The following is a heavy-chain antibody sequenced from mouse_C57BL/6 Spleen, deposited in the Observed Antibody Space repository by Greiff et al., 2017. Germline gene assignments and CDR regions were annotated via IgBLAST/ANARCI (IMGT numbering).Heavy chain of an antibody. CDR3: ARGHHYGSSLRAMDY. CDR2: MDPSDSYT. D-gene: IGHD1-1*01. V-gene: IGHV1-69*01. J-gene: IGHJ4*01. CDR1: GYTFTSYW. Sequence: QVQLQQPGAELVMPGASVKLSCKASGYTFTSYWMHWVKQRPGQGLEWIGEMDPSDSYTNYNQKFKGKSTLTEDKSSSTAYMQLSSLTSEDSAVYYCARGHHYGSSLRAMDYWGQGTSVTVSS.